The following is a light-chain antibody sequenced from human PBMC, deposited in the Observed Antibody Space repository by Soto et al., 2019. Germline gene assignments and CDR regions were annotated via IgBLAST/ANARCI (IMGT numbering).Light chain of an antibody. CDR2: KVS. CDR1: HSLEYKDANTY. CDR3: VQGAHWPYT. V-gene: IGKV2-30*01. J-gene: IGKJ2*01. Sequence: DVVMTQSPLSLPVTLGQPASISCRSSHSLEYKDANTYLNWIQERPGQSPRRLISKVSNRDSGVPDRFSGSGSGPDFTLKISGVEAEDVGVYYCVQGAHWPYTFGQGTKLEIK.